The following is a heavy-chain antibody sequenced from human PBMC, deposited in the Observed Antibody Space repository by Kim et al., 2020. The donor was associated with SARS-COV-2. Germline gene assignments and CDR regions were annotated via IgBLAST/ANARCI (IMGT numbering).Heavy chain of an antibody. Sequence: GGSLRLSCAASGFTFSTYAMNWVRQAPGKGLEWVAAITTSGGSTYYADSVKGRFTISRDNSKNTLYLQMNSLRVEDTALYYCAKPPVTYCGGDCPFESWGQGTLVTVSS. CDR3: AKPPVTYCGGDCPFES. D-gene: IGHD2-21*02. V-gene: IGHV3-23*01. J-gene: IGHJ4*02. CDR1: GFTFSTYA. CDR2: ITTSGGST.